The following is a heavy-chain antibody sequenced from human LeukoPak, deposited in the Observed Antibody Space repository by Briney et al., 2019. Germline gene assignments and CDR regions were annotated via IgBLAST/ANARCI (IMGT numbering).Heavy chain of an antibody. CDR1: GFTFSNYW. Sequence: PGGSLRLSCAASGFTFSNYWMSWVRQAPGKGLEWVSAISGSGGSTYYADSVKGRFTISRDNSKNTLYLQMNSLRAEDTAVYYCAKGGYYYDSSGYSVMDVWGQGTTVTVSS. D-gene: IGHD3-22*01. CDR3: AKGGYYYDSSGYSVMDV. J-gene: IGHJ6*02. CDR2: ISGSGGST. V-gene: IGHV3-23*01.